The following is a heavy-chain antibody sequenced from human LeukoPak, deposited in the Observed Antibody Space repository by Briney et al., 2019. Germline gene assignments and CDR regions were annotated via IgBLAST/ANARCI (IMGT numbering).Heavy chain of an antibody. Sequence: GGSLRLSCAASGFSFSSYGMHWVRQAPGKGLEWVAVIWHDGSNQYYADSVKGRFIISRDNSKNTLYLQMNSLRGEDTAVYYCARGDSYGTWGQGTLVTVSS. CDR2: IWHDGSNQ. CDR1: GFSFSSYG. J-gene: IGHJ5*02. D-gene: IGHD5-18*01. V-gene: IGHV3-33*08. CDR3: ARGDSYGT.